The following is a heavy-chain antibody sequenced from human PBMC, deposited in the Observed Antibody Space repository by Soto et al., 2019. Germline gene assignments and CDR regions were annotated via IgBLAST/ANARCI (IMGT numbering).Heavy chain of an antibody. CDR3: ARESRPVAYYYDSSGYYYFDY. J-gene: IGHJ4*02. CDR1: GYTFTSYA. CDR2: INAGNGNT. V-gene: IGHV1-3*01. Sequence: ASVKVSCKASGYTFTSYAMHWVRQAPGQRLEWMGWINAGNGNTKYSQKFQGRVTITRDTSASTAYMELSSLRSEDTAVYYCARESRPVAYYYDSSGYYYFDYWGQGTLVTVSS. D-gene: IGHD3-22*01.